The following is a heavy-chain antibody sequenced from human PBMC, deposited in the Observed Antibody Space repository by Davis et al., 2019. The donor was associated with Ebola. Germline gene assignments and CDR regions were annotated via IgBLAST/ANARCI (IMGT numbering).Heavy chain of an antibody. J-gene: IGHJ5*01. CDR1: GGSFSAYF. CDR2: TSHSGYT. Sequence: SETLSLTCAVYGGSFSAYFWSWIRQPPGKGLEWIGETSHSGYTNYSPSLMSRVTISVDSSKSQFSLKINSVTAADTAVYYCARTTKTNIEASGLGFTSFDSWGQGALVSVSS. D-gene: IGHD4-17*01. CDR3: ARTTKTNIEASGLGFTSFDS. V-gene: IGHV4-34*01.